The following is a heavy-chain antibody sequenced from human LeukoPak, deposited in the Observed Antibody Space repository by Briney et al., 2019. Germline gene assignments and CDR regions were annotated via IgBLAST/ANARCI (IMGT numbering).Heavy chain of an antibody. J-gene: IGHJ4*02. Sequence: GASVKVSCKASGYTFTGYYMHWVRQAPGQGLEWMGWINPNSGGTSYAQKFQGRVTMTRDTSISTAYMELSRLRSDDTAVYYCASSYDILTGYYLYWGQGTLVTVSS. CDR2: INPNSGGT. D-gene: IGHD3-9*01. CDR1: GYTFTGYY. V-gene: IGHV1-2*02. CDR3: ASSYDILTGYYLY.